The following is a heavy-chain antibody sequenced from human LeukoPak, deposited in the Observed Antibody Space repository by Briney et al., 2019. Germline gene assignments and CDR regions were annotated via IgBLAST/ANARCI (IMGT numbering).Heavy chain of an antibody. CDR2: IYYSGST. CDR3: ARAPSPAAMNWFDP. V-gene: IGHV4-30-4*01. Sequence: SETLSLTCTVSGGSISSGDYYWSWIRQPPGKGLEWIGYIYYSGSTYYNPSLKSRVTISVDTSKNQFSLKLSSVTAADTAVYYCARAPSPAAMNWFDPWGQGTLATVSS. D-gene: IGHD2-2*01. CDR1: GGSISSGDYY. J-gene: IGHJ5*02.